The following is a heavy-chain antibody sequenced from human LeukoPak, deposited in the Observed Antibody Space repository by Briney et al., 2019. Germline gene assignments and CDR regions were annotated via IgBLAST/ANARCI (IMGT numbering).Heavy chain of an antibody. CDR2: ISYDGSNK. V-gene: IGHV3-30*03. D-gene: IGHD6-6*01. Sequence: GGSLRLSCAASGFTFSSYGMHWVRQAPGKGLEWVAVISYDGSNKYYADSVKGRFTISRDNSKNTLYLQMNSLRAEDTAVYYCARDRDSSSSGTGPLDYWGQGTLVTVSS. J-gene: IGHJ4*02. CDR1: GFTFSSYG. CDR3: ARDRDSSSSGTGPLDY.